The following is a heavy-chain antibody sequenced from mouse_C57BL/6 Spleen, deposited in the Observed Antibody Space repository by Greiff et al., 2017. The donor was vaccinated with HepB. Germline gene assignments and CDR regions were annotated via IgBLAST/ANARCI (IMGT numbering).Heavy chain of an antibody. V-gene: IGHV1-76*01. CDR3: ARQLRLRGMDY. CDR2: IYPGSGNT. CDR1: GYTFTDYY. D-gene: IGHD3-2*02. J-gene: IGHJ4*01. Sequence: VQLQQSGAELVRPGASVKLSCKASGYTFTDYYINWVKQRPGQGLEWIARIYPGSGNTYYNEKFKGKATLTAEKSSSTAYMQLSSLTSEDSAVYFCARQLRLRGMDYWGQGTSVTVSS.